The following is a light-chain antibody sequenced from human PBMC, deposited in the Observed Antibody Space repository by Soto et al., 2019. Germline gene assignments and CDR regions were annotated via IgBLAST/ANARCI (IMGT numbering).Light chain of an antibody. CDR2: NVI. CDR3: CSYAGSYTYV. V-gene: IGLV2-11*01. Sequence: QSVLTQPRSVPGSPGQSVTISCTGTSSDVGGYNFVSWYQHHPGKAPKLIIYNVIQRPSGVPDRFSASKSDNTASLTISGLQAEDEADYYCCSYAGSYTYVFGTGTKVTVL. CDR1: SSDVGGYNF. J-gene: IGLJ1*01.